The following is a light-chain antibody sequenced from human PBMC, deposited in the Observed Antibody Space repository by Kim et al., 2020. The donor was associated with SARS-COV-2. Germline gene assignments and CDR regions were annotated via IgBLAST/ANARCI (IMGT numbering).Light chain of an antibody. CDR1: QSVSSN. CDR3: QQYNNWWT. CDR2: GAS. V-gene: IGKV3-15*01. J-gene: IGKJ1*01. Sequence: SVSPGKRASHSCRASQSVSSNLAWYQQKPGQAPRLLIYGASTRATGIPARFSGSGSGTEFTLTISSLQSEDFAVYYCQQYNNWWTFGQGTKVDIK.